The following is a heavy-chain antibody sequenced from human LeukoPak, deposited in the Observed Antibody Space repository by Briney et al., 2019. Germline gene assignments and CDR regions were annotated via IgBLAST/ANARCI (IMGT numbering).Heavy chain of an antibody. D-gene: IGHD5-24*01. J-gene: IGHJ4*02. V-gene: IGHV4-59*01. CDR3: ARLAERGFDF. CDR2: IYYSGST. Sequence: SETLSLTCTVSGGSISSYYWSWIRQPPGKRLEWIGYIYYSGSTNYNPSLKSRVTISVDTSKNQFSLKLSSVTAADTAVYYCARLAERGFDFWGQGTLVTVSS. CDR1: GGSISSYY.